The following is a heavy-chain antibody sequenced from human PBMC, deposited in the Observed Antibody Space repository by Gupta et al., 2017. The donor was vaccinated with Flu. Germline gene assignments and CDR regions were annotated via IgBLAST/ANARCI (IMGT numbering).Heavy chain of an antibody. CDR1: EDW. Sequence: EDWMGWGRLRPRKWLKWFGRLNRQKEGHPPDYPAHVKDRFTLSRDDSKDTLYLKMNSLKAEDTAIYYCTTGVVDAVHDGYWGQRPRGTVSP. D-gene: IGHD2-15*01. J-gene: IGHJ4*02. CDR2: LNRQKEGHPP. CDR3: TTGVVDAVHDGY. V-gene: IGHV3-15*01.